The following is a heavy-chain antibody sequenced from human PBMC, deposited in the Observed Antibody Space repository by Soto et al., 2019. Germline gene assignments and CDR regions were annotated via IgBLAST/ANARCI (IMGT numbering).Heavy chain of an antibody. CDR2: INPATGAA. CDR1: GYPVTAYY. V-gene: IGHV1-2*02. CDR3: SKGGGVGVAGSAAFDM. J-gene: IGHJ3*02. D-gene: IGHD3-3*01. Sequence: QLHLVQSGAVVKKPGASVTVSCSASGYPVTAYYMHWVRQAPGRGLEWMGGINPATGAAKYTQTFQGRGTMPRDTSKSTVFMEPGGLKPEETAVFYWSKGGGVGVAGSAAFDMWGQGTLVTVSS.